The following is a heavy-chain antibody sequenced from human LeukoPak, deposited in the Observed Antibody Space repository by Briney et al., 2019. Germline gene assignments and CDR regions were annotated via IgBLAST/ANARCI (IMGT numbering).Heavy chain of an antibody. CDR3: ARVLAGYDAFDI. D-gene: IGHD3-3*02. J-gene: IGHJ3*02. V-gene: IGHV4-34*01. Sequence: SETLSLTCAVYGGSFSGYYWSWIRQPPGKGLEWIGEINHSGSTNYNPSLKSRVTISVDTSKNQSSLKLSSVTAADTAVYYCARVLAGYDAFDIWGQGTMVTVSS. CDR1: GGSFSGYY. CDR2: INHSGST.